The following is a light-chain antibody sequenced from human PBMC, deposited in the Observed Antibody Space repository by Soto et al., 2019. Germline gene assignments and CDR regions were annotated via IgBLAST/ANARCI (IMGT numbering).Light chain of an antibody. J-gene: IGKJ5*01. V-gene: IGKV3-20*01. CDR3: QQHETLIT. Sequence: ELVLPKSPVTMSLSPGERLPLSCRARPRLRGSYFAWYQHKPGQGPRLLIYGAFTRATGIPDRFSGSGSGTDFTLTISRLEPEDFAVYYCQQHETLITVGQGTRLEIK. CDR2: GAF. CDR1: PRLRGSY.